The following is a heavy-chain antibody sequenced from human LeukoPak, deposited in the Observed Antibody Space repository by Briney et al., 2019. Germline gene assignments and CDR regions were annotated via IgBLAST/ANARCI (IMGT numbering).Heavy chain of an antibody. J-gene: IGHJ4*02. V-gene: IGHV4-59*01. Sequence: SATLSLTCAVSGGSIGSYYWSWIRPPPGKGLEWIGYIYYSGSTNYNPSLKSRVTISVDTSKNQFSLKLSSVTAADTAVYYCARDSGRWLQYSYFDYWGQGTLVTVSS. CDR1: GGSIGSYY. D-gene: IGHD5-24*01. CDR3: ARDSGRWLQYSYFDY. CDR2: IYYSGST.